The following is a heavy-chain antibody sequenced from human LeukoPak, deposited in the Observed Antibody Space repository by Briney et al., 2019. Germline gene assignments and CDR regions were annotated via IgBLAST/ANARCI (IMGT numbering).Heavy chain of an antibody. CDR1: GFTFSSYA. CDR3: ARDGDFGWELPPDAFDI. Sequence: PGRSLRLSCAASGFTFSSYAMHWVRQAPGKGLEWVALISYDGSNKYYADSVKGRFTISRDNAKNSLYLQMNSLRAEDTAVYYCARDGDFGWELPPDAFDIWGQGTMVTVSS. D-gene: IGHD1-26*01. J-gene: IGHJ3*02. V-gene: IGHV3-30-3*01. CDR2: ISYDGSNK.